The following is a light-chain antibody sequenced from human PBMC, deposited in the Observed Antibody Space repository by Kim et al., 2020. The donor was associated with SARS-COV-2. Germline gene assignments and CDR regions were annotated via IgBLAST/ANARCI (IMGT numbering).Light chain of an antibody. Sequence: QSALTQPPSVTGSPGQSVTISCTGTSSDVGAYNRVSWYQQPPGTAPKLIIYEVANRPSGVPDRFSGSKSDNTASLTISGLQAEEEAHYYCSSFTTSSTLVFGGGTQLTLL. J-gene: IGLJ2*01. CDR2: EVA. V-gene: IGLV2-18*02. CDR1: SSDVGAYNR. CDR3: SSFTTSSTLV.